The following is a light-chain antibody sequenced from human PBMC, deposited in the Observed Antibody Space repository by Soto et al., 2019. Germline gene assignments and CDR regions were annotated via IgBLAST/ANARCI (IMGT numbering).Light chain of an antibody. CDR1: SSDVGGYNY. V-gene: IGLV2-14*01. Sequence: QSALTQPASVSGSPGQSITISCIGTSSDVGGYNYVSWYQQHPGKAPKLMIYDVSNRPSGVSNRFSGSKSGNTASLTISGLQAEDEADYYCSSYTSSSTLRGVFGTGTKVTVL. J-gene: IGLJ1*01. CDR3: SSYTSSSTLRGV. CDR2: DVS.